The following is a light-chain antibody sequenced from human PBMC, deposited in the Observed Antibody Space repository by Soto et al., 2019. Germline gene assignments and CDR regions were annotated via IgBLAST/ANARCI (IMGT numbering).Light chain of an antibody. J-gene: IGKJ1*01. CDR1: QSLNNW. CDR2: EGS. Sequence: DIQMTQSPSTLSASVGDRVTITCRASQSLNNWLAWYQQKPGKAPKLLIYEGSSLESGAPSRFSGSGSGTEFTLTISSLQPDDFATYYCQQYKSYSWTFGQGTKVEIK. V-gene: IGKV1-5*03. CDR3: QQYKSYSWT.